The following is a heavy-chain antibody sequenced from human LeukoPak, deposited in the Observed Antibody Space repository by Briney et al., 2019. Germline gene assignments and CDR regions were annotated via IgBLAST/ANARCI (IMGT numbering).Heavy chain of an antibody. CDR2: IYYSGST. CDR3: AGVYDFWSTFDY. CDR1: GGSISSSSYY. V-gene: IGHV4-39*07. D-gene: IGHD3-3*01. Sequence: SETLSLTCTVSGGSISSSSYYWGWIRQPPGKGLECIGNIYYSGSTYYNPSLKSRVTISVDTSKNQFSLKLSSVTAADTAVYYCAGVYDFWSTFDYWGQGTLVTVSS. J-gene: IGHJ4*02.